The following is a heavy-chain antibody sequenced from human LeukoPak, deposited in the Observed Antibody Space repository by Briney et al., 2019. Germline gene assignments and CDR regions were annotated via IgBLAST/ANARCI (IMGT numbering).Heavy chain of an antibody. D-gene: IGHD3-10*02. CDR2: ISRSGSNI. Sequence: GGSLRLSCAASGFTFRDYYMSWIRQAPGKGLEWVSYISRSGSNIYYADSVKGRFTISRDNAKNSLYLQMNSLRAEDTAVYYCAELGITMIGGVWGKGTTVTISS. CDR1: GFTFRDYY. J-gene: IGHJ6*04. CDR3: AELGITMIGGV. V-gene: IGHV3-11*01.